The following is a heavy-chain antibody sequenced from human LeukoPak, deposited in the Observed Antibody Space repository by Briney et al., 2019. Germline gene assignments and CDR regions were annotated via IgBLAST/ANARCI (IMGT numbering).Heavy chain of an antibody. D-gene: IGHD3-10*01. CDR1: GYTLTNYN. V-gene: IGHV1-18*01. CDR2: ISAYNGDT. Sequence: ASVKVSCKASGYTLTNYNINWVRQAPGQGLEWVGWISAYNGDTNSAQKFQGRVTMTTDTSTSTAYMELRSLRSDDTAVYYCAREGNYYFFDYWGQGTLVTVSS. CDR3: AREGNYYFFDY. J-gene: IGHJ4*02.